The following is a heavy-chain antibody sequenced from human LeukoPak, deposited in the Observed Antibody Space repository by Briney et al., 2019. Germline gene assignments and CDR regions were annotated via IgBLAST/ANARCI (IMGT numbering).Heavy chain of an antibody. Sequence: KPSETLSLTCAVYGGSFSGYYWSWIRQPPGKGLEWIGEINHSGGTNYNPSLKSQVTISLDTSMNQFSLKLSSVTAADTAVYYCARGERGSYYDTAAFDIWGQGTMVTVSS. CDR1: GGSFSGYY. J-gene: IGHJ3*02. D-gene: IGHD1-26*01. CDR3: ARGERGSYYDTAAFDI. V-gene: IGHV4-34*01. CDR2: INHSGGT.